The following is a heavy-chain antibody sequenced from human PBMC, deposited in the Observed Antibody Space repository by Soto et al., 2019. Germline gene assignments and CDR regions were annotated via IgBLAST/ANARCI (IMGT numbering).Heavy chain of an antibody. J-gene: IGHJ5*02. CDR2: ISGNGGSI. CDR1: GVTFSAYA. Sequence: GGSLRLSCAASGVTFSAYAMNWVRRAPGKGLEWVSGISGNGGSIYYADSVKGRFTISRDNFKNTIYLQMNSLRAEDTAMYYCARSLRPLSWFDPWGQGTLVTVSS. V-gene: IGHV3-23*01. D-gene: IGHD3-10*01. CDR3: ARSLRPLSWFDP.